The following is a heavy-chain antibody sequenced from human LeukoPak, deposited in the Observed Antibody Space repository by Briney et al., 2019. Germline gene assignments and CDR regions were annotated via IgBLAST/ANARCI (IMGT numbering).Heavy chain of an antibody. J-gene: IGHJ5*02. CDR1: GFTFSSYA. D-gene: IGHD5-12*01. V-gene: IGHV3-23*01. Sequence: PGGSLRLSCAASGFTFSSYAMSWVRQAPGKGLEWVSAISGSGGSTYYADSVKGRFTISRDNSKNTLYLQMNNLRAEDTAVYYCAKDLYGYVSNWFDPWGQGTLVTVSS. CDR3: AKDLYGYVSNWFDP. CDR2: ISGSGGST.